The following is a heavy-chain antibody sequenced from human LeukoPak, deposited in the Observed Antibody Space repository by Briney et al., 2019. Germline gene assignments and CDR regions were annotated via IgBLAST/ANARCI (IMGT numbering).Heavy chain of an antibody. V-gene: IGHV1-46*01. CDR2: INPSGGST. D-gene: IGHD6-6*01. CDR3: ARGIAARRSFRQKQKYYFDY. Sequence: ASVKVSCKASGYTFTSYYMHWVRQAPGQGLEWMGIINPSGGSTSYAQKFQGRVTMTRDTSTSTVYMELSSLRSEDTAVYYCARGIAARRSFRQKQKYYFDYWGQGTLVTVSS. CDR1: GYTFTSYY. J-gene: IGHJ4*02.